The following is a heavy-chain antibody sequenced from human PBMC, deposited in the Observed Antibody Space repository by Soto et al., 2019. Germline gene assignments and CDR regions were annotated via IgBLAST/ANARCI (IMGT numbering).Heavy chain of an antibody. Sequence: GASVKVSCKASGYTFTSYAMHWVRQAPGQRLEWMGWINAGNGNTKYSQKFQGRVTITRDTPASTAYMELSSLRSEDTAVYYCASRVIAARALDYWGQGTLVTVSS. V-gene: IGHV1-3*01. CDR3: ASRVIAARALDY. CDR1: GYTFTSYA. CDR2: INAGNGNT. D-gene: IGHD6-25*01. J-gene: IGHJ4*01.